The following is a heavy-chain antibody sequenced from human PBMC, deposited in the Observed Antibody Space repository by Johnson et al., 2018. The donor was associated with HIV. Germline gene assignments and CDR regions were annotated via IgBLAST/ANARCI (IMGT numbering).Heavy chain of an antibody. CDR1: EFTVSSNY. CDR3: ARDLETGDDYVWGSYQLGAFDM. Sequence: MQLVESGGGLIQPGGSLRLSCAASEFTVSSNYMNWVRQAPGKGLEWVSLIYSGGSTYYADSVKGRFTISRDSSKNTLYLQMNSLRAEDTAVYYCARDLETGDDYVWGSYQLGAFDMWGQGTTVTVSS. V-gene: IGHV3-53*01. CDR2: IYSGGST. J-gene: IGHJ3*02. D-gene: IGHD3-16*02.